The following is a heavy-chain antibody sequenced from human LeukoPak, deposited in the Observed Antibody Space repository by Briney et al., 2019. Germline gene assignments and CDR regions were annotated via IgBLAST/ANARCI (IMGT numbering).Heavy chain of an antibody. Sequence: SETLSLTCTVSGGSISSGDFYWSWIRQHPGKGLEWIGYIYYSGSTHYNPSLKSRVTISVDTSKNQFSLKLSSVTAADTAVYYCARGSSSGWYGGRGSFDYWGQGTLVTVSS. CDR1: GGSISSGDFY. CDR3: ARGSSSGWYGGRGSFDY. CDR2: IYYSGST. V-gene: IGHV4-31*03. D-gene: IGHD6-19*01. J-gene: IGHJ4*02.